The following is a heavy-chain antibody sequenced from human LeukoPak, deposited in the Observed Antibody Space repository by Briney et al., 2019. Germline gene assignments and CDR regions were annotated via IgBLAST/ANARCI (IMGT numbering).Heavy chain of an antibody. Sequence: GGSLRLSCAASGVTVSSNYMTWVRQAPGKGLEWVSAISDTGNTYHADSVKGRFTISRDSSKNTLFLQMNRLRPEDAAVYYCAKAPVTTCRGAFCYPFDYWGLGTLVTVSS. CDR3: AKAPVTTCRGAFCYPFDY. J-gene: IGHJ4*02. V-gene: IGHV3-53*01. D-gene: IGHD2-15*01. CDR2: ISDTGNT. CDR1: GVTVSSNY.